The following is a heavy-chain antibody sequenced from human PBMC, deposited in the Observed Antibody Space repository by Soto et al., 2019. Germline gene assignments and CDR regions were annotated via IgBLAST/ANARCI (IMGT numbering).Heavy chain of an antibody. D-gene: IGHD1-1*01. CDR3: ARGRYVDY. J-gene: IGHJ4*02. Sequence: QVHLVQSGAEVKKPGASVKVSCKGSGYAFTTYGITWVRQAPGQGLEWIGWISAHNGNTNYAQKLQGRVTVTRDTSTSTAYMELRSLRSDATAVYYCARGRYVDYWGQGALVTVSS. V-gene: IGHV1-18*01. CDR1: GYAFTTYG. CDR2: ISAHNGNT.